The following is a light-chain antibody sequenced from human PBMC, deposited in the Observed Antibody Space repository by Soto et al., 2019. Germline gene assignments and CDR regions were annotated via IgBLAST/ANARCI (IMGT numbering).Light chain of an antibody. CDR2: GTS. CDR1: QTVSGTD. CDR3: HQYGSAYS. V-gene: IGKV3-20*01. J-gene: IGKJ3*01. Sequence: EIVLTQSPGTLSLSPGERATLSCRASQTVSGTDLAWYQQKPGQAPRLLSFGTSTSATGIPDRFSGGGSGTDFTLTIIRLEPEDFAVYFCHQYGSAYSFGPGTRVDVK.